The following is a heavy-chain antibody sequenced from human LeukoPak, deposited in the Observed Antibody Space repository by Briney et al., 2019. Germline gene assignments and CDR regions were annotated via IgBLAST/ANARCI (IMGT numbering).Heavy chain of an antibody. CDR3: ARDPYGSGSYSWFRY. J-gene: IGHJ4*02. Sequence: GGSLRLSCAASGFAFSSYSMNWVRQAPGKGLEWVSSISSSSSYIYYADSVKGRFTISRDNAKNSLYLQMNSLRAEDTAVYYCARDPYGSGSYSWFRYWGQGTLVTVSS. CDR2: ISSSSSYI. D-gene: IGHD3-10*01. CDR1: GFAFSSYS. V-gene: IGHV3-21*01.